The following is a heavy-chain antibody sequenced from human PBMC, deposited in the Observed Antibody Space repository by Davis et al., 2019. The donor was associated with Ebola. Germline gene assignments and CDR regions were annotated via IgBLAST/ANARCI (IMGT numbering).Heavy chain of an antibody. D-gene: IGHD3-10*01. CDR3: VSRVAGLQGAIDA. V-gene: IGHV5-51*01. J-gene: IGHJ3*01. Sequence: PGGSLRLSCKASGDNFATHWIGWVRQMPGKGLEWMGMVYPADSDTRYGPSFQGQVTISADKSINTAYLEWSSLKASDSGIYYCVSRVAGLQGAIDAWGQGTIVTVSS. CDR2: VYPADSDT. CDR1: GDNFATHW.